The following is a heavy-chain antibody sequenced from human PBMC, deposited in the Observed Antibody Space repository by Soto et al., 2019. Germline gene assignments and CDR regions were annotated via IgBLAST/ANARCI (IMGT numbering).Heavy chain of an antibody. CDR1: GFTFSNAW. J-gene: IGHJ4*02. CDR3: TTDLRRDYGDYVFDFDY. V-gene: IGHV3-15*07. D-gene: IGHD4-17*01. Sequence: PGGSLRLSCAASGFTFSNAWMNWVRQAPGKGLEWVGRIKSKTDGGTTDYAAPVKGRFTISRDDSKNTLYLQMNSLKTEDTAVYYCTTDLRRDYGDYVFDFDYWGQGTLVTVSS. CDR2: IKSKTDGGTT.